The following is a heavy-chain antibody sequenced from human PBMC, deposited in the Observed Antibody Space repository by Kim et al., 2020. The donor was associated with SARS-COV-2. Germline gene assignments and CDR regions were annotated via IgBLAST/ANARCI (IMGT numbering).Heavy chain of an antibody. CDR1: GFTVSSNY. CDR2: IYSGGST. J-gene: IGHJ4*02. CDR3: AREGEYSSGWFDY. Sequence: GGSLRLSCAASGFTVSSNYMSWVRQAPGKGLEWVSVIYSGGSTYYADSVKGRFTISRHNSKNTLYLQMNSLRAEDTAVYYCAREGEYSSGWFDYWGQGTLVTVSS. D-gene: IGHD6-19*01. V-gene: IGHV3-53*04.